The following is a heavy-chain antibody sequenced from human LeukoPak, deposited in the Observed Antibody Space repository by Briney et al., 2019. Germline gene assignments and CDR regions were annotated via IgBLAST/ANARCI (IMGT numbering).Heavy chain of an antibody. Sequence: PSETLSLTCAAYGGSFSGYYWSWIRQPPGKGLEWIGEINHSGSTNYNPSLKSRVTISVDTSKNQFSLKLSSVTAADTAVYYCARWNHGFHWFDPWGQGTLVTVSS. CDR2: INHSGST. V-gene: IGHV4-34*01. CDR3: ARWNHGFHWFDP. CDR1: GGSFSGYY. D-gene: IGHD1-14*01. J-gene: IGHJ5*02.